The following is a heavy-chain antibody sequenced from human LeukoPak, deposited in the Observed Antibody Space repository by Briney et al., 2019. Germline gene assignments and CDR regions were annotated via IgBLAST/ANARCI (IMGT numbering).Heavy chain of an antibody. D-gene: IGHD3-22*01. V-gene: IGHV5-51*01. CDR3: ASGPYYDSSGYRRIWYFDL. Sequence: GESLKISCKGSGYSFTSYWIGWVRQMPGKGLEWMGIIYPGDSDTRYSPSLQGQVTISADKSISTAYVQWRSLKASDTAMYYCASGPYYDSSGYRRIWYFDLWGRGTLVTVSS. CDR1: GYSFTSYW. CDR2: IYPGDSDT. J-gene: IGHJ2*01.